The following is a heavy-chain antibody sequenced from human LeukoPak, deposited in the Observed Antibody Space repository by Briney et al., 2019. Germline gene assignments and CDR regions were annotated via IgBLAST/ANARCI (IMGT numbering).Heavy chain of an antibody. V-gene: IGHV1-8*01. Sequence: GASVKVSCKASGYTFTSYDINWVRQVTGQGLEWMGWMNPNSGNTDYAQKFQGRVTMTRNTSISTAYMELSSLRSEDTAVYYCARGPRKNFWSGYSHWFAPWGQGTLVTVSS. D-gene: IGHD3-3*01. CDR3: ARGPRKNFWSGYSHWFAP. CDR2: MNPNSGNT. J-gene: IGHJ5*02. CDR1: GYTFTSYD.